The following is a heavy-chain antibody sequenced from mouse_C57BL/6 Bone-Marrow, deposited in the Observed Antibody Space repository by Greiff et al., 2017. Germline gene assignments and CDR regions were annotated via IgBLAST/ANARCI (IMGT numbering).Heavy chain of an antibody. CDR3: ARDELGRDY. J-gene: IGHJ2*01. CDR2: IYPGSGST. Sequence: LQESGAELVKPGASVKMSCKASGYTFTSYWITWVKQRPGQGLEWIGDIYPGSGSTNYNEKFKSKATLTVDTSSSTAYMQLSSLTSEDSAVYYCARDELGRDYWGQGTTLTVSS. D-gene: IGHD4-1*01. V-gene: IGHV1-55*01. CDR1: GYTFTSYW.